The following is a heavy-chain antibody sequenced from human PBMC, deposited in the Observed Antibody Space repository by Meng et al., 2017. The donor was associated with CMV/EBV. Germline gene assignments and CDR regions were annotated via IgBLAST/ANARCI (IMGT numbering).Heavy chain of an antibody. CDR3: TRHGGNWYGVDY. Sequence: GGSLRLSCAASGFTFSSYSMNWVRQAPGKGLEWVSSISSSSSYIYYADSVKGRFTISRDNAKNSLYLQMNSLRAEDTAIYYCTRHGGNWYGVDYWGLGTLVTVSS. V-gene: IGHV3-21*04. CDR1: GFTFSSYS. CDR2: ISSSSSYI. D-gene: IGHD1-1*01. J-gene: IGHJ4*02.